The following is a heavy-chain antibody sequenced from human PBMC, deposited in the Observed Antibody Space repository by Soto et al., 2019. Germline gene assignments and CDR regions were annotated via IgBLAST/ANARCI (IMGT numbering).Heavy chain of an antibody. Sequence: SVKVSCKAAGGTFSSYAISWVRQAPGQGLEWMGGIIPIFGTANYAQKFQGRVTITADESTSTAYMELSSLRSEDTAVYYCARGLRGETVTHYFDYWGQGTLVTVSS. CDR3: ARGLRGETVTHYFDY. CDR1: GGTFSSYA. V-gene: IGHV1-69*13. D-gene: IGHD4-17*01. CDR2: IIPIFGTA. J-gene: IGHJ4*02.